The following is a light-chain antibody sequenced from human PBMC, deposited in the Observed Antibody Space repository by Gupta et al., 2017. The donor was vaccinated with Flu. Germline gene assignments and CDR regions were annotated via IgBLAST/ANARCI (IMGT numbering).Light chain of an antibody. CDR1: QSVSSN. V-gene: IGKV3-15*01. J-gene: IGKJ4*01. CDR2: GAS. CDR3: QQYNNWPPLT. Sequence: EIVMTQSSATLSVSPGERATLSCRASQSVSSNLAWYQHKPGQAPRLLIYGASTRATGIPARFSGSGSGTEFTLTISSLQSEDFAVYYCQQYNNWPPLTFGGGTKVEIK.